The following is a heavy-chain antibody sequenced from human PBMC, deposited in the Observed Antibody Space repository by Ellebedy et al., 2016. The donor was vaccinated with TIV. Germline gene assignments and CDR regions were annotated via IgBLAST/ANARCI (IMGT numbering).Heavy chain of an antibody. CDR3: AREIVVVPAAMPVGLGY. D-gene: IGHD2-2*01. J-gene: IGHJ4*02. Sequence: GESLKISCAASGFTFSSYAMHWVRQAPGKGLEWVAVISYDGSNKYYADSVEGRFTISRDNSKTTLYLQMNSLRAEDTAVYYCAREIVVVPAAMPVGLGYWGQGTLVTVSS. CDR1: GFTFSSYA. CDR2: ISYDGSNK. V-gene: IGHV3-30-3*01.